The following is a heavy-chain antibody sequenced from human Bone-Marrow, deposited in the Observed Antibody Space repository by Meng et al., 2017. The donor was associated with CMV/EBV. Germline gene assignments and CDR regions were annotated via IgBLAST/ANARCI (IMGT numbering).Heavy chain of an antibody. Sequence: FTVSSTYMSWVRQATGKWLEWVSVIYSGGSTYYADSVKGRFTISRDNSKNTLYLQMNSLRAEDTAVYYCARAPRGITFGGVIGHFDYWGQGTLVTVSS. V-gene: IGHV3-66*02. CDR2: IYSGGST. CDR3: ARAPRGITFGGVIGHFDY. J-gene: IGHJ4*02. CDR1: FTVSSTY. D-gene: IGHD3-16*02.